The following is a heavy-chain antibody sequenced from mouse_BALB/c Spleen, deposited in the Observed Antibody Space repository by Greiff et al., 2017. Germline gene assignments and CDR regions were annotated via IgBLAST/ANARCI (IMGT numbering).Heavy chain of an antibody. CDR2: INPSNGGT. CDR1: GYTFTSYY. V-gene: IGHV1S81*02. Sequence: QVQLKQPGAELVKPGASVKLSCKASGYTFTSYYMYWVKQRPGQGLEWIGGINPSNGGTNFNEKFKSKATLTVDKSSSTAYMQLSSLTSEDSAVYYCTTVVEGDYWGQGTTLTVSS. J-gene: IGHJ2*01. D-gene: IGHD1-1*01. CDR3: TTVVEGDY.